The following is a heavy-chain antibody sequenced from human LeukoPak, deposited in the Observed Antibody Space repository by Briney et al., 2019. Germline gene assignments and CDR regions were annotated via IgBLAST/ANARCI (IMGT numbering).Heavy chain of an antibody. D-gene: IGHD6-13*01. V-gene: IGHV3-23*01. Sequence: GGSLRLSCAASGFTFRSYAMSWARLAPGKGLEWVSTISGSGGGTWYPDSVKGRFTISRDNAKNSLYLQMNSLRAEDTAVYYCARDEQQLVRGYFQHWGQGTLVTVSS. J-gene: IGHJ1*01. CDR1: GFTFRSYA. CDR2: ISGSGGGT. CDR3: ARDEQQLVRGYFQH.